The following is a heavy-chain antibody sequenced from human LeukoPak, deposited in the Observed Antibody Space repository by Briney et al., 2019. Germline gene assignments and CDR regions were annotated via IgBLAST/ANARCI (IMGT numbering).Heavy chain of an antibody. V-gene: IGHV3-23*01. Sequence: GGSLRLSCAASEFTFSSYAMSWVRQAPGKGLEWVSAIRGSGGSTYYADSVKGRFTISRDNSKNTLYLQMNSLRAEDTAVYYCAKEGRISMTAVVYADYWGQGTLVTVSS. D-gene: IGHD3-22*01. J-gene: IGHJ4*02. CDR3: AKEGRISMTAVVYADY. CDR2: IRGSGGST. CDR1: EFTFSSYA.